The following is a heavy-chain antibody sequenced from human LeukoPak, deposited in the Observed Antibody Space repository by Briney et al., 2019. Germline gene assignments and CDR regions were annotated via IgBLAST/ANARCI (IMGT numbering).Heavy chain of an antibody. CDR3: ARDRGWNSFDY. CDR2: ISSSSSYI. V-gene: IGHV3-21*01. D-gene: IGHD1/OR15-1a*01. CDR1: GFTFSSYN. J-gene: IGHJ4*02. Sequence: GGSLRLSCAASGFTFSSYNMNWVRQAPGKGLEWVSSISSSSSYIYYADSVKGRFTISRDNAKNSLYLQMNSLRAEDTAVYYCARDRGWNSFDYWGQGTLVTVSS.